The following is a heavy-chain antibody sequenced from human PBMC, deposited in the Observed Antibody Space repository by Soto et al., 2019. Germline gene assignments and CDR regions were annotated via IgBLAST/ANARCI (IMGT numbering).Heavy chain of an antibody. CDR2: INHSGST. D-gene: IGHD1-1*01. J-gene: IGHJ5*02. CDR1: GGSFSGYY. Sequence: SSETLSLTCAVYGGSFSGYYWSWIRQPPGKGLEWIGEINHSGSTNYNPSLKSRVTISVDTSKNQFSLKLSSVTAADTAVYYCARGGYHNWFDPWGQGTLVTVSS. CDR3: ARGGYHNWFDP. V-gene: IGHV4-34*01.